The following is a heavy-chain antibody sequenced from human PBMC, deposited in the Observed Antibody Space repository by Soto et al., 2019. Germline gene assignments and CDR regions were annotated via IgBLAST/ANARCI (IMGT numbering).Heavy chain of an antibody. CDR2: IYYSGST. CDR3: ARSRAYYYDSSGLLFDY. Sequence: SETLSLTCTVSGGSISSGDYYWSWIRQPPGKGLECIGYIYYSGSTYYNPSLKSRVTISVDTSKNQFSLKLSSVTAADTAVYYCARSRAYYYDSSGLLFDYWGQGTLVTVSS. CDR1: GGSISSGDYY. J-gene: IGHJ4*02. V-gene: IGHV4-30-4*01. D-gene: IGHD3-22*01.